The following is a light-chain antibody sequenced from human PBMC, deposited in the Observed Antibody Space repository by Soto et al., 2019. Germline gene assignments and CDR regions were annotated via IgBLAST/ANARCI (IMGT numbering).Light chain of an antibody. V-gene: IGLV2-14*01. J-gene: IGLJ1*01. Sequence: QSALTQPASVSGSPGQSIAISCTGTSSDVGGYDYVSLYQQHPDKAPKLIIYEVTKRPSGVSYRFSGSKSGNTASLTISGLQPEDEADYYCSSHPSGCTRVFGRGDKLTVL. CDR3: SSHPSGCTRV. CDR1: SSDVGGYDY. CDR2: EVT.